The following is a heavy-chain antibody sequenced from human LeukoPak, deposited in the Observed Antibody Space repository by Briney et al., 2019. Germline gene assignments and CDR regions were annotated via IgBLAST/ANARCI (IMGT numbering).Heavy chain of an antibody. CDR3: AKAPVTSCRGAYCYPFDS. Sequence: GGSLRLSCTASGFTFGDYSMNWVRQAPGKGLEWVGFIRSKAYGGTTEYAASVKGRFTISRDDSKSIAYLQMNSLRAEDAAVYFCAKAPVTSCRGAYCYPFDSWGQGTLVTVSS. V-gene: IGHV3-49*04. CDR1: GFTFGDYS. D-gene: IGHD2-21*01. J-gene: IGHJ4*02. CDR2: IRSKAYGGTT.